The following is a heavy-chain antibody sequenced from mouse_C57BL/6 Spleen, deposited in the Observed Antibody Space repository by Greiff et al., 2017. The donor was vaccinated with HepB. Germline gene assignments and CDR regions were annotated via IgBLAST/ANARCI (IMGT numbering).Heavy chain of an antibody. J-gene: IGHJ4*01. CDR3: ARITTVVEAMDY. Sequence: DVMLVESGGDLVKPGGSLKLSCAASGFTFSSYGMSWVRQTPDKRLEWVATISSGGSYTYYPDSVKGRFTISRDNAKNTLYLQMSSLKSEDTAMYYCARITTVVEAMDYWGQGTSVTVSS. D-gene: IGHD1-1*01. CDR1: GFTFSSYG. CDR2: ISSGGSYT. V-gene: IGHV5-6*02.